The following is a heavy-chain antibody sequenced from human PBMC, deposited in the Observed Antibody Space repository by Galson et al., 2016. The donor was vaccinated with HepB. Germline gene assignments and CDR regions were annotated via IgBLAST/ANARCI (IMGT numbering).Heavy chain of an antibody. J-gene: IGHJ5*02. D-gene: IGHD1-26*01. CDR1: GDSVSSDSTS. Sequence: CAISGDSVSSDSTSWNWIRQSPSRGLEWLGRTYYRSKWCNDYAASVESRITINPDTSNNQFSLRLDSVTPEDTAVYYCARGSTLHPWGQGTLVTVSS. CDR2: TYYRSKWCN. V-gene: IGHV6-1*01. CDR3: ARGSTLHP.